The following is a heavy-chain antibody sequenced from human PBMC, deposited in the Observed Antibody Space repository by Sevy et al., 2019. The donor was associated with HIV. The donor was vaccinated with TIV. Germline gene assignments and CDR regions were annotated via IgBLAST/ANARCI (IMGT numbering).Heavy chain of an antibody. J-gene: IGHJ4*02. D-gene: IGHD5-12*01. CDR1: GFTFSSYS. CDR3: AREDVDIVATIVY. V-gene: IGHV3-21*01. Sequence: GGSLRLSCAASGFTFSSYSMNWVRQAPGKGLEWVSSISSSSSYIYYADSVKGRFTISRDNAKNSLYLQMNSLRAEDTAVYYCAREDVDIVATIVYWGQGTLVTVSS. CDR2: ISSSSSYI.